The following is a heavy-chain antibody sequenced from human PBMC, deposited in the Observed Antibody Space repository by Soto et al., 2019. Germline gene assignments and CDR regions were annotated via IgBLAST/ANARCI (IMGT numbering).Heavy chain of an antibody. V-gene: IGHV1-2*04. CDR2: INPNSGGT. J-gene: IGHJ5*02. D-gene: IGHD6-13*01. CDR3: ARGRYSSSWFNRFDP. CDR1: GYTFTGYY. Sequence: ASVKVSCKASGYTFTGYYMHWVRQAPGQGLEWMGWINPNSGGTNYAQKFQGWVTMTRDTSISTAYMELSRLRSDDTAVYYCARGRYSSSWFNRFDPWGQGTLVTVSS.